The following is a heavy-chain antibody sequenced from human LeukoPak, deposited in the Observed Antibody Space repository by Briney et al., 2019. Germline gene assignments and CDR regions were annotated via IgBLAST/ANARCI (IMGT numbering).Heavy chain of an antibody. V-gene: IGHV1-18*01. CDR2: ISGYNGNT. CDR1: GYTFTGYG. CDR3: ARDRVGGTDYYYYYGMDF. D-gene: IGHD6-19*01. Sequence: ASVKVSCKVSGYTFTGYGISWVRQAPGQGLEWMGWISGYNGNTSYPQKFQDRVTMTTDTSTNTAYMELRSLRSDDTAVFYCARDRVGGTDYYYYYGMDFWGQGTTVTVSS. J-gene: IGHJ6*02.